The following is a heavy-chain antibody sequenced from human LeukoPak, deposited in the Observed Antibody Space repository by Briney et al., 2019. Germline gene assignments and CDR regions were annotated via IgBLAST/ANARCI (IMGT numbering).Heavy chain of an antibody. CDR3: ASSYYGSGTLGAFDI. D-gene: IGHD3-10*01. Sequence: SETLSLTCTVSGGSISSYYWSWIRQPPGKGLEWIGYIYYSGSTNYNPSLKSRATISVDTSKNQFSLKLSSVTAADTAVYYCASSYYGSGTLGAFDIWGQGTMVTVSS. J-gene: IGHJ3*02. V-gene: IGHV4-59*08. CDR2: IYYSGST. CDR1: GGSISSYY.